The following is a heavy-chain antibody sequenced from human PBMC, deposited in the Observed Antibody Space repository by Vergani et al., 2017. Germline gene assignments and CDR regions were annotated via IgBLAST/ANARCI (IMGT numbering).Heavy chain of an antibody. CDR3: ARQRPGNGWSPGDFDD. Sequence: QVQLQESGPGLVKPSQTLSLTCTVSADSISSGSYYWGWIRQPPGKSLEWIGSIYYSGLTYYNPSLKSRVAISVDTSKNQFSLEVTSVTAADTAVYFFARQRPGNGWSPGDFDDWGQGILVTVSS. CDR2: IYYSGLT. V-gene: IGHV4-39*01. D-gene: IGHD6-19*01. J-gene: IGHJ4*02. CDR1: ADSISSGSYY.